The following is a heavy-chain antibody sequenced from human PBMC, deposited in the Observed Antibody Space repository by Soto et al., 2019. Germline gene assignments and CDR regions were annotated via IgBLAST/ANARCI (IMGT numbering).Heavy chain of an antibody. V-gene: IGHV4-4*02. D-gene: IGHD6-13*01. CDR3: ARGEGGSSWYPDNWFDP. CDR1: GGSISSSNW. CDR2: IYHSGST. J-gene: IGHJ5*02. Sequence: SETLSLTCAVSGGSISSSNWWSWVRQPPGKGLEWIGEIYHSGSTNYNPSLKSRVTISVDKSKNQFSLKLSSVTAADTAVYYCARGEGGSSWYPDNWFDPWGQGTLVTVSS.